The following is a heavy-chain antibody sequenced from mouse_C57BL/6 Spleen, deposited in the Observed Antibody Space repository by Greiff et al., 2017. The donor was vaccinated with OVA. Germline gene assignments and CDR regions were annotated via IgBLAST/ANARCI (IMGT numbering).Heavy chain of an antibody. CDR2: IDPETGGT. Sequence: ESGAELVRPGASVTLSCKASGYTFTDYEMHWVKQTPVHGLEWIGAIDPETGGTAYNQKFKGKAILTADKSSSTAYMELRSLTSEDSAVYYCTRAGWDGAMDYWGQGTSVTVSS. J-gene: IGHJ4*01. CDR1: GYTFTDYE. D-gene: IGHD4-1*01. V-gene: IGHV1-15*01. CDR3: TRAGWDGAMDY.